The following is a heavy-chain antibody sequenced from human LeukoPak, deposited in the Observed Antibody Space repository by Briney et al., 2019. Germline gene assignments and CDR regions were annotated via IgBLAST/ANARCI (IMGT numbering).Heavy chain of an antibody. CDR1: GFTFSSYA. V-gene: IGHV3-30*04. CDR2: ISYDGSNK. CDR3: ARDPAYNWNYKPSYYFDY. Sequence: PGGSLRLSCAASGFTFSSYAMHWVRQAPGKGLEWAAVISYDGSNKYYADSVNGRFTISRDNSKNTLYLQMNSLRAEDTAVYYCARDPAYNWNYKPSYYFDYWGQGTLVTVSS. D-gene: IGHD1-7*01. J-gene: IGHJ4*02.